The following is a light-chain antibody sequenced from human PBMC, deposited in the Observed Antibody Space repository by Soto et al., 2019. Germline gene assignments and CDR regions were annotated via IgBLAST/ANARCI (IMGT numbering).Light chain of an antibody. J-gene: IGKJ5*01. CDR3: QQYNNWPPIT. Sequence: EIVLTQSPATLSLSPGERAALSCGASQSISSNSLAWYQQKPGLAPRLLIYDVSRRATDIPDRFSGSGSGTEFTLTISSLQSEDFAVYYCQQYNNWPPITFGQGTRLEIK. CDR2: DVS. CDR1: QSISSNS. V-gene: IGKV3D-20*01.